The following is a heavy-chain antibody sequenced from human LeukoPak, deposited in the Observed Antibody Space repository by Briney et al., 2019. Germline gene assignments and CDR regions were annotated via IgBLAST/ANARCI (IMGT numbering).Heavy chain of an antibody. CDR3: ARESSGWLQLFDY. V-gene: IGHV3-66*01. CDR2: IYSGGST. CDR1: GFTFSSYA. Sequence: LAGGSLRLSCAASGFTFSSYAMSWVRQAPGKGLEWVSVIYSGGSTYYADSVKGRFTISRDNSKNTVYLQMNSLRAEDTAVYYCARESSGWLQLFDYWGQGTLVTVSS. J-gene: IGHJ4*02. D-gene: IGHD5-24*01.